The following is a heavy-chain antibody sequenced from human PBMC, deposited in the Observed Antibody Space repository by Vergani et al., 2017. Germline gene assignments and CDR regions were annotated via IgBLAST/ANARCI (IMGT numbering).Heavy chain of an antibody. CDR1: GGSFSGYY. D-gene: IGHD6-13*01. Sequence: QVQLQQWGAGLLKPSETLSLTCAVYGGSFSGYYWSWIRQPPGKGLEWIGEINHSGSTNYNPSLKSRVTISVDTSKNQFSLKLSSVTAADTAVYYCAKDLFGIAAAGNICDYWGQGTLVTVSS. V-gene: IGHV4-34*01. CDR2: INHSGST. J-gene: IGHJ4*02. CDR3: AKDLFGIAAAGNICDY.